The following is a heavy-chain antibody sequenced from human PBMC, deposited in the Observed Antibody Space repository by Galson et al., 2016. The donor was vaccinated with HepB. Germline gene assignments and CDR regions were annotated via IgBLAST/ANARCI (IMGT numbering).Heavy chain of an antibody. Sequence: PALVKPTQTLTLTCTFSGFSLSTSGMCVSWIRQPPGKAPEWLAGLDWDDDKYSSTSLKTRLTISKATAKNPVVLKMANMDPLDTATYDCARNYCGGPNWFDPCGQGTLVTVSS. V-gene: IGHV2-70*11. J-gene: IGHJ5*02. D-gene: IGHD2-21*01. CDR1: GFSLSTSGMC. CDR2: LDWDDDK. CDR3: ARNYCGGPNWFDP.